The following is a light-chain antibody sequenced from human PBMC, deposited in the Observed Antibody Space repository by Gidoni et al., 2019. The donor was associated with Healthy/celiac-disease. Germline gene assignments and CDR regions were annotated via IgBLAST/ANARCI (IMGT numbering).Light chain of an antibody. V-gene: IGKV1-39*01. CDR3: QQSYSTPFT. J-gene: IGKJ3*01. CDR2: AAS. Sequence: DIQITQSTSSLSASVGDRVTIICRASQCIIIYLNWYQQKPGKAPKLLIYAASSLQSGVPSRFSGSGSGTDFTLTISSLQPEDVATYYCQQSYSTPFTFGPGTKVDNK. CDR1: QCIIIY.